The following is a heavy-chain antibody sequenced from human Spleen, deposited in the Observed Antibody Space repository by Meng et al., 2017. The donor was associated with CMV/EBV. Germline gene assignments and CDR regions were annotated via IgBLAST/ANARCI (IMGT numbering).Heavy chain of an antibody. CDR1: GFTFSNYA. CDR2: IRGAGGIT. D-gene: IGHD1-7*01. CDR3: ARDTGLYNWNYEHY. V-gene: IGHV3-23*01. J-gene: IGHJ4*02. Sequence: SGFTFSNYAMSWVRQAPGKGLEWVSGIRGAGGITYYADSVKGRFTISRDNPKNTLYLQMNSLRDEDTAIYFCARDTGLYNWNYEHYWGQGTLVTVSS.